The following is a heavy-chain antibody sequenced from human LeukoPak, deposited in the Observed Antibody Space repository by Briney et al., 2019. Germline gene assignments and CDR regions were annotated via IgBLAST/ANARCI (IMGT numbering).Heavy chain of an antibody. CDR3: ARDSEGCFDF. J-gene: IGHJ4*02. Sequence: GGSLRLSCAASGFTFSSFDMSWVRQAPGKGLEWVSTLACLDTSCTEYYADSVKGRFSISRDNSRSTLSPQMNSLRVEDTAIYYCARDSEGCFDFWGQGTLVTVSS. D-gene: IGHD3-10*01. V-gene: IGHV3-23*01. CDR2: CLDTSCTE. CDR1: GFTFSSFD.